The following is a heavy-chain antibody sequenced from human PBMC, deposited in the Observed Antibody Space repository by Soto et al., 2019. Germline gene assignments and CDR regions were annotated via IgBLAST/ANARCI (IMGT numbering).Heavy chain of an antibody. CDR1: GYSITSGYY. CDR3: TRVVAGLDY. J-gene: IGHJ4*02. V-gene: IGHV4-38-2*01. D-gene: IGHD6-19*01. CDR2: FYYGGST. Sequence: SETLSLTCDVSGYSITSGYYWGWVRQPPGKGLEWIGSFYYGGSTFYNPSLKSRVTISVDASKNNFSLRLTSVTAAGTAVYFCTRVVAGLDYWGQGILVTVSS.